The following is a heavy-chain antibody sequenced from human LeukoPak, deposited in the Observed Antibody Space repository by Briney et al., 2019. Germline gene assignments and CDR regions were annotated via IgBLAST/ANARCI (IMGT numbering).Heavy chain of an antibody. Sequence: ASVKVSCKASGYTFTGYYMHWVRQAPGHGLDWMGWLNPNSGGTNYAQKFQGRVTMTRDTSISTAYMELSRLRSDDTAVYYCARVRVRVVVPAAIGYFQHWGQGTLVTVSS. V-gene: IGHV1-2*02. CDR1: GYTFTGYY. CDR3: ARVRVRVVVPAAIGYFQH. J-gene: IGHJ1*01. D-gene: IGHD2-2*01. CDR2: LNPNSGGT.